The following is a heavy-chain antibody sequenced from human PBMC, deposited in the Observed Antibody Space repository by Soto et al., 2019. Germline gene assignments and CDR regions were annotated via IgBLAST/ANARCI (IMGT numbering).Heavy chain of an antibody. J-gene: IGHJ4*02. V-gene: IGHV3-21*01. Sequence: PVASLRLSCAASGFPFRSYAMNWVRQTQEKGLEWVSSISSTSTYTHYADSVKGRFTISRDNANNSLFLQMNSLRAEDTAIYYCARDLALAGNYWGRGTLVTVSS. D-gene: IGHD6-19*01. CDR1: GFPFRSYA. CDR3: ARDLALAGNY. CDR2: ISSTSTYT.